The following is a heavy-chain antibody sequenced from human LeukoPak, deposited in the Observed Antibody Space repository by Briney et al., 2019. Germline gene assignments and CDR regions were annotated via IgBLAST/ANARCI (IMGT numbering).Heavy chain of an antibody. D-gene: IGHD3-22*01. CDR2: IKSKTDGGTT. CDR3: TTDLADSSGYYYFDY. Sequence: GGSLRLSCAASGFTFSNAWMSWVRQAPGKGLEWVGRIKSKTDGGTTDYAAPVKGRFTISRDDSKNTLYLQMNSLKTEDTAVYYCTTDLADSSGYYYFDYWGQGTLVTVSS. V-gene: IGHV3-15*01. CDR1: GFTFSNAW. J-gene: IGHJ4*02.